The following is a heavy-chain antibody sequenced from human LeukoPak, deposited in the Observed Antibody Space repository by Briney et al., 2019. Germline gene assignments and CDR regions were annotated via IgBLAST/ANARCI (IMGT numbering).Heavy chain of an antibody. CDR3: ARGLIEYQLLDPNWFDP. CDR2: ISAYNGNT. Sequence: ASVRVSCKASGYTFTSYGISWVRQAPGQGLKWMGWISAYNGNTNYAQKLQGRVTMTADTSTSTAYMELRSLRSDDTAVYYCARGLIEYQLLDPNWFDPWGQGTLVTVSS. V-gene: IGHV1-18*01. D-gene: IGHD2-2*01. CDR1: GYTFTSYG. J-gene: IGHJ5*02.